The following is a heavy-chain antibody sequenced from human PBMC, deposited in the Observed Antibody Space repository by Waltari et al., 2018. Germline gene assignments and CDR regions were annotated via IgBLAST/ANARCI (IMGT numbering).Heavy chain of an antibody. Sequence: QVHLVESGGGVVQPGGSLRLSCAASGFTFTSYGIHWVRQAPGRGLEWVAFIIFDGMKRYCGCAAQGRFTIYRHNNENTLYLQMSRLRAVDTGVYYCAQEGNVVVVPAAIVDYWGNGTLVTVSS. J-gene: IGHJ4*01. CDR1: GFTFTSYG. D-gene: IGHD2-2*01. CDR2: IIFDGMKR. CDR3: AQEGNVVVVPAAIVDY. V-gene: IGHV3-30*02.